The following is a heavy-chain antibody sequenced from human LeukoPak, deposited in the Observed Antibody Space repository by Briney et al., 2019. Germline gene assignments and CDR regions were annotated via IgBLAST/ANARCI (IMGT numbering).Heavy chain of an antibody. J-gene: IGHJ4*02. V-gene: IGHV1-18*01. Sequence: ASVKVSCKASGYIFTTYGISWVRQAPGQGPEWVGWISAYNGNTAYAQKLQGGVTMTTDTSSNTAYMELRSLRSDDTAVYYCARDAGAINPYYFDYWGQGTLVTVSS. CDR2: ISAYNGNT. CDR1: GYIFTTYG. D-gene: IGHD1-26*01. CDR3: ARDAGAINPYYFDY.